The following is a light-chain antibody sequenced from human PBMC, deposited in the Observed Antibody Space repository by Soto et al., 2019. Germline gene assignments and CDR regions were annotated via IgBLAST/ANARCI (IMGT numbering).Light chain of an antibody. Sequence: EIVLTQSPGTLSLSPGERATLSCRASQSLSINSLAWYQQKPGQAPRLLIFDASNRATAIPARFSGSGSGTDFTLTISSLEPEDSAVYYCQQRGSWPITFGQGTRLEIK. CDR3: QQRGSWPIT. V-gene: IGKV3D-20*02. CDR2: DAS. CDR1: QSLSINS. J-gene: IGKJ5*01.